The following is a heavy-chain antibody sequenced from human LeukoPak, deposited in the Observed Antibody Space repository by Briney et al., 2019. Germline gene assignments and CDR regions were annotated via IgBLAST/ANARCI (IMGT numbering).Heavy chain of an antibody. J-gene: IGHJ4*02. V-gene: IGHV4-59*12. CDR2: IYYSGST. D-gene: IGHD6-6*01. Sequence: SETLSLTCTVSGGSISSYYWSWIRQPPGKGLEWIGYIYYSGSTNYNPSLKSRVTISIDTSKKQFSLKETSVTAADTAVYYCARSRIAARPHYFDFWGQGTLVAVSS. CDR3: ARSRIAARPHYFDF. CDR1: GGSISSYY.